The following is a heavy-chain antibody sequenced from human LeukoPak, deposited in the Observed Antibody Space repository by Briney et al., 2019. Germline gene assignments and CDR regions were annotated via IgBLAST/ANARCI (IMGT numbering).Heavy chain of an antibody. CDR3: ASGSSFDY. J-gene: IGHJ4*02. CDR2: IYGGGST. Sequence: KGLEWVSVIYGGGSTYFADSVKGRITIFRDNSKNMLYLQMNSLRAEDTAVYYCASGSSFDYWGQGTLVTVSS. D-gene: IGHD1-26*01. V-gene: IGHV3-53*01.